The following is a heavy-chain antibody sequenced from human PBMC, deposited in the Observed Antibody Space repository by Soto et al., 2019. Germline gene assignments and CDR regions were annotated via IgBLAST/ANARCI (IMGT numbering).Heavy chain of an antibody. CDR1: GFTFSSYA. D-gene: IGHD6-19*01. J-gene: IGHJ4*02. V-gene: IGHV3-64D*06. CDR2: ISSNGGST. CDR3: VKGQIAVAPQKWDRLAY. Sequence: GGSLRLSCSASGFTFSSYAMHWVRQAPGKGLEYVSAISSNGGSTYYADSVKGRFTISRDNSKNTLYLQMSSLRAEDTAVYYCVKGQIAVAPQKWDRLAYWGQGTLVTISS.